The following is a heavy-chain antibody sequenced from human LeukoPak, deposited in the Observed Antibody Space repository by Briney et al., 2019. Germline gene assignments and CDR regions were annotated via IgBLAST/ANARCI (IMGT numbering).Heavy chain of an antibody. Sequence: ASVKVSCTASGYTFTSYGISWVRQAPGQGLEWMGIINPSGGSTSYAHTFQGRVTITRDISTSTLYMQLSSLRSEDTAVYYCAKDQETMVRGGLDYWGQGTLVTVSS. CDR3: AKDQETMVRGGLDY. CDR1: GYTFTSYG. V-gene: IGHV1-46*01. CDR2: INPSGGST. D-gene: IGHD3-10*01. J-gene: IGHJ4*02.